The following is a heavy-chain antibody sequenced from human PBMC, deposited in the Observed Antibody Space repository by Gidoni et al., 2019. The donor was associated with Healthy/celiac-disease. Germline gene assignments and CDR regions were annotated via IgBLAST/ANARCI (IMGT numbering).Heavy chain of an antibody. D-gene: IGHD6-19*01. J-gene: IGHJ4*02. V-gene: IGHV3-30-3*01. Sequence: QVQLVESGGGVVQPGRSLRLSCAASGSTFSSYAMHWVRQAPGKGLERVAVISYDGSNKYYADSVKGRFTISRDNSKNTLYLQMNSLRAEDTAVYYCARAVLPDSSGWYDYWGQGTLVTVSS. CDR3: ARAVLPDSSGWYDY. CDR1: GSTFSSYA. CDR2: ISYDGSNK.